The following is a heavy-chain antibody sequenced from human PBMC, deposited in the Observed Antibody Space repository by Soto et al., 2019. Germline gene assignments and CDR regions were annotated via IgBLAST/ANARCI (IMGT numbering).Heavy chain of an antibody. J-gene: IGHJ6*03. CDR2: ISSNGVGT. D-gene: IGHD6-6*01. Sequence: PGGSLRLSCAASGFTLSGYAMDWVRQAPGKGLEYVSGISSNGVGTYYANSVQGRFTISRDNSKNTVYLQMGSLRPEDIAVYYCARRARPDFYYMDVWGKGTTVTVS. V-gene: IGHV3-64*01. CDR3: ARRARPDFYYMDV. CDR1: GFTLSGYA.